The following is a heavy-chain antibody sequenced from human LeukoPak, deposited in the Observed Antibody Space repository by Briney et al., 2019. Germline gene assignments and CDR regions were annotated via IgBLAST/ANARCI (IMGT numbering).Heavy chain of an antibody. D-gene: IGHD3-3*01. J-gene: IGHJ4*02. Sequence: PGESLQISCKGSGYIFTSYWIGWVRQLPGKGLEWMGIIYPGDSDIRYSPSFQGQVTISADKSISTAYLQWSSLKASDTAMYYCVKTGDFWSNWGQGTLVTVSS. CDR3: VKTGDFWSN. CDR1: GYIFTSYW. CDR2: IYPGDSDI. V-gene: IGHV5-51*01.